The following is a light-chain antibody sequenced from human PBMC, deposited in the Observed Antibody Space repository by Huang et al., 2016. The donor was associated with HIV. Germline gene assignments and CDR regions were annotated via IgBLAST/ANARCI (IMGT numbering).Light chain of an antibody. CDR1: EDITNS. CDR3: QNYNRAPRT. CDR2: GAS. V-gene: IGKV1-27*01. J-gene: IGKJ1*01. Sequence: DIQMTQSPSSLSASVGDRVTITCRAREDITNSLAWYHQKPGKVPELLIYGASSLQGGVPSRFSGSGSATHFTLTISGLQSGDVGTYYCQNYNRAPRTFGQGTKVEIK.